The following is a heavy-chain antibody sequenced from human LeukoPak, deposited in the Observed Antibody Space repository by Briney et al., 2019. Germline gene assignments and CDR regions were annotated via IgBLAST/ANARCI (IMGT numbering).Heavy chain of an antibody. CDR2: VGTAGET. V-gene: IGHV3-13*01. CDR1: GFTFSSYN. D-gene: IGHD3-22*01. Sequence: GGSLRLSCAASGFTFSSYNIHWVRQPTGRGLEWVTAVGTAGETYYPGSVKGRFPISRENAKNYMYLQMNSLGAGHTAVYYCGRRGDSRGYYDAFDIWGQGTMVTVCS. CDR3: GRRGDSRGYYDAFDI. J-gene: IGHJ3*02.